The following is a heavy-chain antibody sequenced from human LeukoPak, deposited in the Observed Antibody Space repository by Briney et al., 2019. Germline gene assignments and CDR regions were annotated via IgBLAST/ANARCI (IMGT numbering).Heavy chain of an antibody. CDR2: IIPILGIA. Sequence: SVKVPCKASGGTFSSYAISWVRQAPGQGLQWMGRIIPILGIANYAQKFQGRVTITADKSTSTVYMELSSLRSEDTAVYYCARDLGDRGAADYWGQGTLVTVSS. J-gene: IGHJ4*02. V-gene: IGHV1-69*04. CDR1: GGTFSSYA. CDR3: ARDLGDRGAADY. D-gene: IGHD2-21*01.